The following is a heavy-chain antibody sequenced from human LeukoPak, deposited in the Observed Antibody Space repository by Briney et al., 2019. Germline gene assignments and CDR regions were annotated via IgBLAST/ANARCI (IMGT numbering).Heavy chain of an antibody. Sequence: HPGGSLRLSCSASGFTFSSYAMHWVRQAPGKGLEYVSAISSNGGSTYYADYVKGRFTISRDNSKNTLYLQMSSLRAEDTAVYYCVRTRGYSGYDYFDYWGQGTLVTVSS. CDR2: ISSNGGST. CDR1: GFTFSSYA. D-gene: IGHD5-12*01. V-gene: IGHV3-64D*06. CDR3: VRTRGYSGYDYFDY. J-gene: IGHJ4*02.